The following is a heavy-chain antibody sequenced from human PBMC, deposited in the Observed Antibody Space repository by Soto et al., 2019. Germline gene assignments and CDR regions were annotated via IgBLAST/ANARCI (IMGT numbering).Heavy chain of an antibody. D-gene: IGHD6-13*01. Sequence: PGGSLRLSCAASGFTFSDYYMSWIRQAPGKGLEWVSDISSSGSIIYYADSVKGRFTISRDNAKNSLYLQMSSLRFEDTAVYYYTRDGPVATAGGIAGDYWGQGTLVTVSS. CDR1: GFTFSDYY. V-gene: IGHV3-11*01. CDR3: TRDGPVATAGGIAGDY. J-gene: IGHJ4*02. CDR2: ISSSGSII.